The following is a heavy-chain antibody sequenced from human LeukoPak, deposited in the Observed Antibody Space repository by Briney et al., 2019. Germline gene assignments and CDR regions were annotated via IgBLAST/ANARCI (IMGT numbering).Heavy chain of an antibody. Sequence: ASVKVSCKASGYTFTGYNMQWLRQAPGQGLEWMGWINPNSGGTNYAQEFQGRVTMTRDTSISTAYMELSRLRSDDTAVYYCARDGRFDYWGQGTLVTVSS. V-gene: IGHV1-2*02. CDR3: ARDGRFDY. CDR2: INPNSGGT. CDR1: GYTFTGYN. J-gene: IGHJ4*02.